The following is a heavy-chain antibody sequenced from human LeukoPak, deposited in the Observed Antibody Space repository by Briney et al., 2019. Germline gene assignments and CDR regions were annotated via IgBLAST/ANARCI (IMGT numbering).Heavy chain of an antibody. CDR3: ASQVVAARDPFDY. Sequence: PGGSLRLSCAAPGFTFSSYAMSWVRQAPGKGLEWVSAISGSGGSTYYADSVKGRFTISRDNSKNTLYLQMNSLRAEDTAVYYCASQVVAARDPFDYWGQGTLVTVSS. CDR1: GFTFSSYA. V-gene: IGHV3-23*01. D-gene: IGHD2-15*01. J-gene: IGHJ4*02. CDR2: ISGSGGST.